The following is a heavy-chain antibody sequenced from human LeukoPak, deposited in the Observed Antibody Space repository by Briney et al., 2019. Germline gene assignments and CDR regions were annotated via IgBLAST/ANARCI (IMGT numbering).Heavy chain of an antibody. Sequence: GGSLRLSCAASGFTFSSSAMSWVRQAPGKGLEWVSSISGSGSGGSTYYADSVKGRFTISRDNSKNTLYLQMNSLIAEDTAVYYCAKSGYNRSDYWGQGTRVTVPS. CDR1: GFTFSSSA. D-gene: IGHD5-24*01. CDR3: AKSGYNRSDY. J-gene: IGHJ4*02. V-gene: IGHV3-23*01. CDR2: ISGSGSGGST.